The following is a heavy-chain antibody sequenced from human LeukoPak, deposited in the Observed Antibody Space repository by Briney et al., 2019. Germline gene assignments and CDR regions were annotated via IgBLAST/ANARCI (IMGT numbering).Heavy chain of an antibody. CDR1: GGSISTYY. CDR3: ARAGELTEFDY. Sequence: PSETLSLTCTVSGGSISTYYGNWIRQAPGKGLEWIGYIYYSGSTNYNPSLKSRVTISVDTSKNQFSLRLSSVTAADTAMYYCARAGELTEFDYWGQGTLVTVSS. J-gene: IGHJ4*02. V-gene: IGHV4-59*01. D-gene: IGHD1-7*01. CDR2: IYYSGST.